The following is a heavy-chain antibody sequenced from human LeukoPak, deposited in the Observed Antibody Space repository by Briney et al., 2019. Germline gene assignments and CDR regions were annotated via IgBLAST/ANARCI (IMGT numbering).Heavy chain of an antibody. D-gene: IGHD2-2*01. CDR3: AKDGVSSTSRHHDAFDI. J-gene: IGHJ3*02. V-gene: IGHV3-23*01. CDR1: GFTFSSYA. Sequence: GGSLRLSCAASGFTFSSYAMSWVRQAPGKGLEWVSAISGSGGSTYYADSVKGRFTISRDNSKNTLYLQMNSLRAEDTAVYYCAKDGVSSTSRHHDAFDIWGQGTMVTVSS. CDR2: ISGSGGST.